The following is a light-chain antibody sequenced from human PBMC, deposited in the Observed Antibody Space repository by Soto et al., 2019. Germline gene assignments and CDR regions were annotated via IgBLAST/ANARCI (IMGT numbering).Light chain of an antibody. CDR2: DTF. J-gene: IGKJ1*01. Sequence: IVLTQSQATLSLSPGARATLSCRAGQSVSNYLAWYQQKPGQAPRLLIYDTFNRATGIPARFSGSGSGTDFTLTISSLEPEDLAAYFCVQRCSCPWTSGRGTKVEIK. CDR1: QSVSNY. CDR3: VQRCSCPWT. V-gene: IGKV3-11*01.